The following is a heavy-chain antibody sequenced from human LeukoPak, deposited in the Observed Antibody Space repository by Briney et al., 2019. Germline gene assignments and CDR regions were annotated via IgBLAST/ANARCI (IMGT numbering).Heavy chain of an antibody. V-gene: IGHV3-7*01. CDR1: GFTFSSYW. D-gene: IGHD5-18*01. CDR2: IKQDGSEK. CDR3: ARDHVAIQLWPTPTYGMDV. Sequence: GGSLRLSCAASGFTFSSYWMSWVRQAPGKGLEWVANIKQDGSEKYYVDSVKGRFTISRDNAKNSLYLQMNSLRAEDTAVYYCARDHVAIQLWPTPTYGMDVWGQGTTVTVSS. J-gene: IGHJ6*02.